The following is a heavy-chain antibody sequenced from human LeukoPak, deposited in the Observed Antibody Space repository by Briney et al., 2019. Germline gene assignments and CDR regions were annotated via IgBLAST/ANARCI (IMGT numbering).Heavy chain of an antibody. D-gene: IGHD3-3*01. Sequence: ASVKVSFKASGYTFTGYYMHWVRRAPGQGLEWMGWINPNSGGTNYAQKFQGRVTMTRDTSISTAYMELSRLRSDDTAVYYCARDFDDFWSGYYQYNWFDPWGQGTLVTVSS. CDR2: INPNSGGT. CDR3: ARDFDDFWSGYYQYNWFDP. V-gene: IGHV1-2*02. J-gene: IGHJ5*02. CDR1: GYTFTGYY.